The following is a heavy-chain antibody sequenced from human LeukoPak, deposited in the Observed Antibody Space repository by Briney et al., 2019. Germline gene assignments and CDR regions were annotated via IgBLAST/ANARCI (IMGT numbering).Heavy chain of an antibody. CDR3: ARVVRGGLYYYYGMDV. V-gene: IGHV3-48*02. D-gene: IGHD4-23*01. J-gene: IGHJ6*02. CDR1: GVTFSDYY. CDR2: ITSGSSNI. Sequence: GGSLRLSCVASGVTFSDYYLNWARQAPGKGLEWVSYITSGSSNIYYADSVKGRFSISRVNAKNSLYLQMNSLRDEDTAVYYCARVVRGGLYYYYGMDVWGQGTTVTVSS.